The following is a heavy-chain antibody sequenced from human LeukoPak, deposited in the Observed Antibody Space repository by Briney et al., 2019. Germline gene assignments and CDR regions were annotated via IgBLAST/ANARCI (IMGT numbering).Heavy chain of an antibody. CDR2: ISAYNGNA. V-gene: IGHV1-18*01. J-gene: IGHJ6*03. CDR3: ARGYYDFWSGLRGYYYYYYMDV. Sequence: ASVKVSCKASGYTFTSYGISWVRQAPGQGLEWMGWISAYNGNANYAQKLQGRVTMTTDTSTSTAYMELRSLRADDTAVYYCARGYYDFWSGLRGYYYYYYMDVWGKGTTVTVSS. CDR1: GYTFTSYG. D-gene: IGHD3-3*01.